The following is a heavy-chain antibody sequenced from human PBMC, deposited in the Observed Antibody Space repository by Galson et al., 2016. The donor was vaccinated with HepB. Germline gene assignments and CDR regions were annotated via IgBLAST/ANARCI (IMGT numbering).Heavy chain of an antibody. CDR2: IYGGDRT. V-gene: IGHV3-53*01. J-gene: IGHJ4*02. CDR1: GFSVGKNN. CDR3: ATRFCRAGSCYSGVLDS. Sequence: SLRLSCAVAGFSVGKNNMIWVRQAPGKGLEWVSVIYGGDRTQYADSVKGRFIISRDKSNNSLSLQMNNVRVDDTAVYYSATRFCRAGSCYSGVLDSWGQGIRVTVSS. D-gene: IGHD2-15*01.